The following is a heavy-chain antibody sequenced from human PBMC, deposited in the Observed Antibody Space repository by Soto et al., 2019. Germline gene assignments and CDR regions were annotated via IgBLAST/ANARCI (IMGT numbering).Heavy chain of an antibody. Sequence: QVQLVQSGAEVKKPGSSVKVSCKASGGTFSSFGISWVRQATGQGLEWMGGIIPIFGTTNYAQKFQDRVTIAADESTSTAFMELSSLKSVDMAVYYCPLVFAGPHSLDSWGQGTLVTVSS. CDR3: PLVFAGPHSLDS. J-gene: IGHJ4*02. CDR2: IIPIFGTT. CDR1: GGTFSSFG. D-gene: IGHD3-10*02. V-gene: IGHV1-69*12.